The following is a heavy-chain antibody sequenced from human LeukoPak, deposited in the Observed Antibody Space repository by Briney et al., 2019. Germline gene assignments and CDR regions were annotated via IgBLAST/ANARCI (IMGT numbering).Heavy chain of an antibody. Sequence: PGGSLRLSCAASGFTFSSYSMNWVRQAPGKGLQWVSGIDTKGTRTYYADSVKGRFTISRDNSKNTPFLQMNSLRAEDTAVYYCVKEVVATIPPLWGQGTLVTVSS. CDR1: GFTFSSYS. J-gene: IGHJ4*02. D-gene: IGHD5-12*01. V-gene: IGHV3-23*01. CDR2: IDTKGTRT. CDR3: VKEVVATIPPL.